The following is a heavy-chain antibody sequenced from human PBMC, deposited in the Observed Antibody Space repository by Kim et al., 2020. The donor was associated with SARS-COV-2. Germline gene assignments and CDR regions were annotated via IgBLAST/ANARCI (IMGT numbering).Heavy chain of an antibody. J-gene: IGHJ6*02. V-gene: IGHV3-43*02. Sequence: GGSLRLSCAASGFTFDDYAMHWVRQAPGKGLEWVSLISGDGGSTYYADSVKGRFTISRDNSKNSLYLQMNSLRTEDTALYYCALDWSKKYGMDVWGQGTTVTVSS. CDR2: ISGDGGST. D-gene: IGHD3-9*01. CDR3: ALDWSKKYGMDV. CDR1: GFTFDDYA.